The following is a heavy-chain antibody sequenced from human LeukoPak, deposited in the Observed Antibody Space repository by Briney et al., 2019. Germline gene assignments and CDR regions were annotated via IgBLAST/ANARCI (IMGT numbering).Heavy chain of an antibody. CDR2: IIPIFGTA. V-gene: IGHV1-69*13. J-gene: IGHJ4*02. CDR3: ARAPPHLTNGWYYFDY. Sequence: ASVKVSCKASGGTFSSYAISWVRQAPGQGLEWMGGIIPIFGTANYAQKFQGRVTITADESTSTAYMELSSLRSEDTAVYYCARAPPHLTNGWYYFDYWGPGTLVTVSS. CDR1: GGTFSSYA. D-gene: IGHD6-19*01.